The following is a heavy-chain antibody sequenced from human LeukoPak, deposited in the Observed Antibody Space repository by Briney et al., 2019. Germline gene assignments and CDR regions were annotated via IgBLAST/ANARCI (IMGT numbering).Heavy chain of an antibody. CDR3: ARRYYYDSSGYYLAHDAFDI. CDR1: GYSFSNYW. V-gene: IGHV5-51*01. CDR2: IYPGDSET. J-gene: IGHJ3*02. Sequence: GESLKISCKGSGYSFSNYWITWVRQMPGKGLEWMGIIYPGDSETRYSPSFQGQVTISVDKSISTAYLQWSSLRASDTAMYYCARRYYYDSSGYYLAHDAFDIWGQGTMVTVSS. D-gene: IGHD3-22*01.